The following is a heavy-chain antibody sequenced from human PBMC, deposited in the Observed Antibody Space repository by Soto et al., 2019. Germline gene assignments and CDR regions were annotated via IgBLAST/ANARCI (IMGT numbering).Heavy chain of an antibody. V-gene: IGHV1-69*02. CDR1: GGTFSSYT. CDR2: ISPILGIA. Sequence: ASVKVSCKASGGTFSSYTISWVRQAPGQGLEWMGRISPILGIANYAQKFQGRVTITADKSTRTAYMELSSLRYEDTAVYYCATNWGSDGRSAFDIWGQGTMVTVSS. CDR3: ATNWGSDGRSAFDI. D-gene: IGHD7-27*01. J-gene: IGHJ3*02.